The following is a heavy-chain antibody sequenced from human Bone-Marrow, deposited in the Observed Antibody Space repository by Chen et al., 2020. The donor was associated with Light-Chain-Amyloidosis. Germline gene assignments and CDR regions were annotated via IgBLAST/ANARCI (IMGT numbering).Heavy chain of an antibody. V-gene: IGHV3-23*04. CDR1: GFTLYNHA. J-gene: IGHJ4*02. CDR2: ISGSGETT. D-gene: IGHD2-2*01. CDR3: AKDRCTSISCSDFDY. Sequence: EVQLVESGGGLAQPGGSLRLSCAASGFTLYNHAMNWVRQAPGKGLEWVSGISGSGETTDYAGSVKGRFTISSDNSESTLYLQMNSLRAEDTAVYYCAKDRCTSISCSDFDYWGQGTLVTVSS.